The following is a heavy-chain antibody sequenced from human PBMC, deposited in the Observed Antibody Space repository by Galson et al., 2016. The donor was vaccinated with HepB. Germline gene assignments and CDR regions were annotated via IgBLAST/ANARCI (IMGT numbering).Heavy chain of an antibody. D-gene: IGHD6-19*01. CDR3: AKDLGRGWYEEMDY. Sequence: SLRLSCAASGFTFSTNAMNWVRQAPGKGLEWVSHISGKGDRTYYADSVKGRFTISRDTFKNTLFLQMNSLRVEDTAVYYCAKDLGRGWYEEMDYWGQGTLVTVSS. CDR2: ISGKGDRT. J-gene: IGHJ4*02. V-gene: IGHV3-23*01. CDR1: GFTFSTNA.